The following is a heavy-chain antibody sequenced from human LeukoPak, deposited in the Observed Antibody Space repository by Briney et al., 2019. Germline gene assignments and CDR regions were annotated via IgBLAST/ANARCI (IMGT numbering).Heavy chain of an antibody. CDR3: ARVKSYYYDTSDKDAFDI. J-gene: IGHJ3*02. CDR1: GYTFTSYF. Sequence: ASVKVSCKASGYTFTSYFMHWVRQAPGQGLEWMGIINPRGGSTSYTQKFQGRVTMTRDTSTSTVYMELSSLRSEDTAVYYCARVKSYYYDTSDKDAFDIWGQGTMVTVSS. CDR2: INPRGGST. D-gene: IGHD3-22*01. V-gene: IGHV1-46*01.